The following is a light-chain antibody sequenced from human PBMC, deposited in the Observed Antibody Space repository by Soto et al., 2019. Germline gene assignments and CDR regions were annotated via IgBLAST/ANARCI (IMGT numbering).Light chain of an antibody. Sequence: QSARTQPRSVSVSPGQSVTISCTGTSSDVGGYNYVSWYQQHPGKAPKLMIYDVSKRPSGVPDRFSGSNSGNTASLTISGRQAEDEADYDCSSYAGSYPGVFVGAAQLTV. CDR2: DVS. V-gene: IGLV2-11*01. CDR3: SSYAGSYPGV. CDR1: SSDVGGYNY. J-gene: IGLJ3*02.